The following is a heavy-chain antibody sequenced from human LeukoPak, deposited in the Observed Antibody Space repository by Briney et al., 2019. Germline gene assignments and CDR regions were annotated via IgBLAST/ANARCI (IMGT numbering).Heavy chain of an antibody. J-gene: IGHJ4*02. CDR2: ISAYNGNT. CDR1: GYTFNRYG. D-gene: IGHD3-10*01. Sequence: GASVKVSCKASGYTFNRYGISWVRQAPGHGLEWMGWISAYNGNTNYAQKLQGRVTMTTDTSTSTAYMELRSLRSDDTAVHYCARGPDYYGSGSSIFDYWGQGTLVTVSS. CDR3: ARGPDYYGSGSSIFDY. V-gene: IGHV1-18*01.